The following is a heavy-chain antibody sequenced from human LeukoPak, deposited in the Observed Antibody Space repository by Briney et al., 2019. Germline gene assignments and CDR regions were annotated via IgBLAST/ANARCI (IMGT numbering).Heavy chain of an antibody. D-gene: IGHD5-12*01. V-gene: IGHV3-15*01. CDR2: IKSKSSGGTI. CDR3: TSESGYKTARQRGFDS. Sequence: GGCLRLSCAASGFDFIFTWMSWVRQAPGKGLELVGRIKSKSSGGTIDYAAPVRGRFTISRDDTENMVFLQMSSLKTEDTAVYYCTSESGYKTARQRGFDSWGQGILVTVSS. J-gene: IGHJ4*02. CDR1: GFDFIFTW.